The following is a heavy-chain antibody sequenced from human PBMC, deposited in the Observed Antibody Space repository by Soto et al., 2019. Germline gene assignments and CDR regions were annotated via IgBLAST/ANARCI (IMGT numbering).Heavy chain of an antibody. CDR1: GGSFSGYY. V-gene: IGHV4-34*01. J-gene: IGHJ6*03. CDR3: ARGTTVATQDGVGTKKTYYYYMDV. Sequence: SETLSLTCAVYGGSFSGYYWSWIRQPPGKGLEWIGEINHSGSTNYNPSLKSRVTISVDTSKNQFSLKLSSVTAADTAVYYCARGTTVATQDGVGTKKTYYYYMDVWGKGTTVTVSS. CDR2: INHSGST. D-gene: IGHD4-17*01.